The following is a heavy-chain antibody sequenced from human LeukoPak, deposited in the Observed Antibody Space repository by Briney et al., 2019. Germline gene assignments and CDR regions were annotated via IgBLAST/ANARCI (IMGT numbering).Heavy chain of an antibody. J-gene: IGHJ6*02. CDR2: ISSSSSTI. V-gene: IGHV3-48*01. D-gene: IGHD6-13*01. Sequence: GGSLRLSCAASGFTFSSYIMNWVRQAPGKGLEWVSYISSSSSTICYADSVKGRFTISRDNAKNSLYLQMNSLRAEDTAVYYCARRVQQLVPSMYGMDVWGQGTTVTVSS. CDR3: ARRVQQLVPSMYGMDV. CDR1: GFTFSSYI.